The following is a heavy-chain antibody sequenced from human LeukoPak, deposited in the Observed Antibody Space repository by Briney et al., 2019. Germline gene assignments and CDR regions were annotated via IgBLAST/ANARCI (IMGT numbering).Heavy chain of an antibody. CDR2: IYYSGST. V-gene: IGHV4-59*01. Sequence: PSETLSLTCTVSGGSIGSYYWSWIRQPPGKGLEWIGYIYYSGSTNYNPSLKSRVTISVDTSKNQFSLKLSSVTAADTAVYYCARSMVRGVMGYYYMDVWGKGTTVTISS. CDR3: ARSMVRGVMGYYYMDV. D-gene: IGHD3-10*01. J-gene: IGHJ6*03. CDR1: GGSIGSYY.